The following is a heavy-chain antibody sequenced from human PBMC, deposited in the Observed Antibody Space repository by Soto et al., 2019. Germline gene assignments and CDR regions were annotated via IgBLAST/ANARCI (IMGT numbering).Heavy chain of an antibody. Sequence: GTLSLTGTATGGSISGYYWNWIRQPPGKGLEWIGYVYSSGSTNYNPSLKNRVTISVGTSYNQFSLKLNSVTAADTAVYYCARGQFTGTTQGDWFDPWGQGTLVTVSS. J-gene: IGHJ5*02. D-gene: IGHD1-1*01. CDR3: ARGQFTGTTQGDWFDP. V-gene: IGHV4-59*01. CDR1: GGSISGYY. CDR2: VYSSGST.